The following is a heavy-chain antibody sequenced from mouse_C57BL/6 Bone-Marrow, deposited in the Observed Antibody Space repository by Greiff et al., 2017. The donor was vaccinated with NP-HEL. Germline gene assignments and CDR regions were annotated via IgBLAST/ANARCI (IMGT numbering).Heavy chain of an antibody. CDR1: GFTFSNYW. Sequence: EVKVEESGGGLVQPGGSMKLSCVASGFTFSNYWMNWVRQSPEKGLEWVAQIRLKSDNYATHYAESVKGRFTISRDDSKSSVYLQMNNLRAEDTGIYYCTHHYYRVFAYWGQGTLVTVSA. D-gene: IGHD2-14*01. CDR2: IRLKSDNYAT. V-gene: IGHV6-3*01. J-gene: IGHJ3*01. CDR3: THHYYRVFAY.